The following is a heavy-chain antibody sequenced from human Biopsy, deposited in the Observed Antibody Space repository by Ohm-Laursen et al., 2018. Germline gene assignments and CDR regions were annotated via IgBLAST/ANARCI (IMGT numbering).Heavy chain of an antibody. CDR1: GFTFSSYA. J-gene: IGHJ4*02. D-gene: IGHD3-16*01. CDR3: ARDLTWGSYFDS. CDR2: ITGSGGST. Sequence: SLRLSCTASGFTFSSYAMNWVRQAPGKGLEWVSGITGSGGSTYYTDSVKGRFTISRDNFKSSLYLQMNSLRAEDTAVYYCARDLTWGSYFDSWGQGSLVTVSS. V-gene: IGHV3-23*01.